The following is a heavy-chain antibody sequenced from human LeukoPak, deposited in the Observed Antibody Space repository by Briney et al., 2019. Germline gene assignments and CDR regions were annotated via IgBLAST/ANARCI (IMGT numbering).Heavy chain of an antibody. CDR3: ARTVDYYNNTGYYSYYMDV. CDR2: DYTSGST. V-gene: IGHV4-4*07. D-gene: IGHD3-22*01. CDR1: GGSISNFY. J-gene: IGHJ6*03. Sequence: SETLSLTCTVSGGSISNFYWSWIRQPAGKGLEWIGRDYTSGSTNYNPSLKSRITMSVDTSKSQFSLKLSSVTAADTAVYYCARTVDYYNNTGYYSYYMDVWGKGTTVTVSS.